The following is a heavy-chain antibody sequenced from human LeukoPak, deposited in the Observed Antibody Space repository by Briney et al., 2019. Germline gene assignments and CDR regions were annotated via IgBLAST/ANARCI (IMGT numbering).Heavy chain of an antibody. CDR1: GGSFSGFS. J-gene: IGHJ5*02. CDR3: ARDSNPRPVYYYGSGSSRGFDP. D-gene: IGHD3-10*01. Sequence: PSETLSLTCAVYGGSFSGFSWSWIRQPPGKGLEWIGYIYYSGSTNYNPSLKSRVTISVDTSKNQFSLKLSSVTAADTAVYYCARDSNPRPVYYYGSGSSRGFDPWGQGTLVTVSS. V-gene: IGHV4-59*01. CDR2: IYYSGST.